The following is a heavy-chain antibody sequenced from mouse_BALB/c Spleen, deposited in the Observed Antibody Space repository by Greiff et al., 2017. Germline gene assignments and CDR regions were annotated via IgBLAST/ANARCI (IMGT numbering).Heavy chain of an antibody. CDR2: ILPGSGST. J-gene: IGHJ4*01. V-gene: IGHV1-9*01. D-gene: IGHD2-1*01. CDR3: ARGGNSYAMDY. Sequence: VQLHQSGAELMKPGASVKISCKATGYTFSSYWIEWVKQRPGHGLEWIGEILPGSGSTNYNEKFKGKATFTADTSSNTAYMQLSSLTSEDSAVYYCARGGNSYAMDYWGQGTSVTVSS. CDR1: GYTFSSYW.